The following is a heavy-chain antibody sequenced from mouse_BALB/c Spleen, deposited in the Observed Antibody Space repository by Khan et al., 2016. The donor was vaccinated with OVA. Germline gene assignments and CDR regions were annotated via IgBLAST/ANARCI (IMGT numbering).Heavy chain of an antibody. J-gene: IGHJ4*01. CDR2: INTYTGEP. CDR3: ARVGYNGTMDF. D-gene: IGHD2-14*01. CDR1: GFTFTNYG. Sequence: QIQLVQSGPELKKPGETVQISCKASGFTFTNYGMNWVMQAPGKGLKWMGCINTYTGEPTFTDDFKGRFAFSLETSASTAYLQINSLKNEDTATYFCARVGYNGTMDFWGQGTSVTVSA. V-gene: IGHV9-3-1*01.